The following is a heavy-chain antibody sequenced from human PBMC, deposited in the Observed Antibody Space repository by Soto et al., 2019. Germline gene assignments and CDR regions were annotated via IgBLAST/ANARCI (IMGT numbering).Heavy chain of an antibody. CDR3: ARQIYDSDTGPNFQYYFDS. CDR2: IDPSDSQT. J-gene: IGHJ4*02. CDR1: GYSFAGYW. D-gene: IGHD3-22*01. Sequence: GASLKISCKGSGYSFAGYWITRVRQQTGKGLEWTVRIDPSDSQTYYSPSFRGHVTISVTKSITTVFLQWSSLRASDTAMYYCARQIYDSDTGPNFQYYFDSWGQGTPVTVSS. V-gene: IGHV5-10-1*01.